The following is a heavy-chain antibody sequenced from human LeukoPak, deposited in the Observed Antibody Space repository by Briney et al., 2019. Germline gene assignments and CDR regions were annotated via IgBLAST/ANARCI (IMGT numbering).Heavy chain of an antibody. CDR3: ARASYYDFWSGYQAFADFDY. CDR1: GYTFTGNF. V-gene: IGHV1-2*02. J-gene: IGHJ4*02. Sequence: ASVKVSCKASGYTFTGNFMHWVRQAPGQGLEWMGWINPNSGGTNYAQKFQGRVTMTRDTSISTAYMELSRLRSDDTAVYYCARASYYDFWSGYQAFADFDYWGQGTLVTVSS. CDR2: INPNSGGT. D-gene: IGHD3-3*01.